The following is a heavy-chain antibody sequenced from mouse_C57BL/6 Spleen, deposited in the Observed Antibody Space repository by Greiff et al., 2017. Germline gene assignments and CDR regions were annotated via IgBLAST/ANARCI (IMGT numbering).Heavy chain of an antibody. J-gene: IGHJ4*01. CDR2: IDPSDSYT. D-gene: IGHD1-1*01. CDR1: GYTFTSYW. V-gene: IGHV1-69*01. Sequence: QVQLQQPGAELVMPGASVKLSCKASGYTFTSYWMHWVKQRPGQGLEWIGEIDPSDSYTNYNQKFKGQSTLTVDKSSSPAYMQLSSLTSEDSAVYYCARGYYGSSYGAMDYWGQGTSVTVSS. CDR3: ARGYYGSSYGAMDY.